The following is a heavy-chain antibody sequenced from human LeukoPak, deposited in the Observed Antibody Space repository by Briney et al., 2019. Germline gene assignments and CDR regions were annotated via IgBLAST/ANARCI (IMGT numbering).Heavy chain of an antibody. V-gene: IGHV3-48*01. CDR2: ITTRSNTK. Sequence: GGSLRLSCAASGFTFSTYTMNWVRQAPGKGLEWVSYITTRSNTKLYADSVKGRFTISRDNSKNTLYLQMNSLRAEDTAVYYCAKDTNYYGSGSIGTNYYYYMDVWGKGTTVTISS. CDR3: AKDTNYYGSGSIGTNYYYYMDV. D-gene: IGHD3-10*01. CDR1: GFTFSTYT. J-gene: IGHJ6*03.